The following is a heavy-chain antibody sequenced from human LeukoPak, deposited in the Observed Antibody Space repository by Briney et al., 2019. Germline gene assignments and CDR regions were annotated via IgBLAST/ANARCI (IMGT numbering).Heavy chain of an antibody. CDR2: INPTGGDT. J-gene: IGHJ4*02. V-gene: IGHV1-46*01. D-gene: IGHD6-19*01. Sequence: GASVKVSCKASGYTLTSNFMHWVRQAPGQGLEWMGIINPTGGDTSYAQRFQARVTMTRDTSTSTVYMEVSNLRSEDTAVYYCARESSGLDYWGQGTLVTVSS. CDR1: GYTLTSNF. CDR3: ARESSGLDY.